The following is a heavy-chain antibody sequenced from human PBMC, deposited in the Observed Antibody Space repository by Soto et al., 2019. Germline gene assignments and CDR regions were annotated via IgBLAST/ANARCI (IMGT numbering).Heavy chain of an antibody. J-gene: IGHJ4*02. CDR3: ERDWWVEAAGTKPGLDY. Sequence: QVQLVQSGAEVKKPGSSVKVSCKASGGTFSSYTISWVRQAPGQGLEWMGRIIPILGIANYAQKFQGRVTITADKSTSTAYMELSSLRSEDTAVYYCERDWWVEAAGTKPGLDYWSQGTLVTVSS. CDR2: IIPILGIA. CDR1: GGTFSSYT. D-gene: IGHD6-13*01. V-gene: IGHV1-69*08.